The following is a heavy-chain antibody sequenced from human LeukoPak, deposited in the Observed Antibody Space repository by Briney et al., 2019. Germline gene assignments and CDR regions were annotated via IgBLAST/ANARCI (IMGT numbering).Heavy chain of an antibody. CDR1: GGSISSSSYY. CDR2: IYYSGST. J-gene: IGHJ4*02. V-gene: IGHV4-39*01. D-gene: IGHD1-26*01. Sequence: VKPSETLSLTCTVSGGSISSSSYYWGWIRQPPGKGLEWIGSIYYSGSTYYNPSLKSRVTISVDTSKNQFSLKLSSVTAADTAVYYCCLLVAAKDKGPRIFDYWGQGTLVTVSS. CDR3: CLLVAAKDKGPRIFDY.